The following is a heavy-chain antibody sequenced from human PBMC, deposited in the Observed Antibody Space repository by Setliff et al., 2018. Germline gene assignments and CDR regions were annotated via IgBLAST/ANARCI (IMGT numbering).Heavy chain of an antibody. CDR1: GGSFSGYY. J-gene: IGHJ4*02. CDR3: ARAGLVVDAEDY. CDR2: IYHSGST. D-gene: IGHD3-22*01. Sequence: PSETLSLTCAVYGGSFSGYYWSWIRQPPGKGLEWIGSIYHSGSTYYNPSLKSRVTISVDTSKNQFSLKLSSVTAADTAVYYCARAGLVVDAEDYWGQGTLVTVSS. V-gene: IGHV4-34*01.